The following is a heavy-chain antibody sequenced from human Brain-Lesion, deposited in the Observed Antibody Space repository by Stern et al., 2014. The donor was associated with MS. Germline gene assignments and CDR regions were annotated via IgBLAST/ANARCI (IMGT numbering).Heavy chain of an antibody. CDR2: VNNDGRRT. V-gene: IGHV3-74*02. CDR1: GFTFRNYW. CDR3: ARGERWFDS. D-gene: IGHD3-10*01. J-gene: IGHJ5*01. Sequence: EVQLLESGGGLVQPGGPLRLSCAASGFTFRNYWMHWVRQAPGQGLVWVSRVNNDGRRTSYADSVKGRFTMSRDNAKNTLYLQMNSLRVEDTAIYYCARGERWFDSWGQGTLVTVSS.